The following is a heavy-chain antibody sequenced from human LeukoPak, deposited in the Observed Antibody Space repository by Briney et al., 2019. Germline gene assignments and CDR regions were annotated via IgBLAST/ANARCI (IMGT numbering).Heavy chain of an antibody. J-gene: IGHJ4*02. V-gene: IGHV4-59*01. CDR2: IYYSGST. CDR1: GGSISSYY. D-gene: IGHD2-15*01. CDR3: ARGECSGGSCHLGPFDY. Sequence: SETLSLTCTVSGGSISSYYWSWIRQPPGKGLEWIGYIYYSGSTNYNPSLKSRVTISVDTSKNQFSLKLSSVTAADTAVYYCARGECSGGSCHLGPFDYWGQGTLVTVSS.